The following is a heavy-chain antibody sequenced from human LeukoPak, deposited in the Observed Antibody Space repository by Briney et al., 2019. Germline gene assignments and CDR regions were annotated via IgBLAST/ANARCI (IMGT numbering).Heavy chain of an antibody. Sequence: PGGSLRLSCAASGFTFDDYAMHWVRLAPGKGPEWVSGISWNSGSIVYADSVKGRFTISRDNAKNSLYLQMNSLRAEDTALYYCAKDIRVLAGTPDDGMDVWGQGTTVTVSS. CDR1: GFTFDDYA. CDR3: AKDIRVLAGTPDDGMDV. D-gene: IGHD6-19*01. CDR2: ISWNSGSI. J-gene: IGHJ6*02. V-gene: IGHV3-9*01.